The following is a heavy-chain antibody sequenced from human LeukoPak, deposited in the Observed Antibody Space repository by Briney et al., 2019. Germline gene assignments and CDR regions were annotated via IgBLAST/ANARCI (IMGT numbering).Heavy chain of an antibody. CDR1: GFTFDNYR. CDR3: AKDHDYGDYGGFDY. Sequence: GGPLRLSCAASGFTFDNYRMSWVRQAPGKGLEWVSTVNADGGNTYYADSVKGRFTISRDNSKNTLYLQMNSLRAEDTPVYYCAKDHDYGDYGGFDYWGQGTLVTVSS. V-gene: IGHV3-23*01. J-gene: IGHJ4*02. D-gene: IGHD4-17*01. CDR2: VNADGGNT.